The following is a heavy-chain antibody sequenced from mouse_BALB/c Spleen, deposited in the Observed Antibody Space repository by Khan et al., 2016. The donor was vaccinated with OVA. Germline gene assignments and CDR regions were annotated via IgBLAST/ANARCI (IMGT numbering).Heavy chain of an antibody. D-gene: IGHD2-14*01. CDR1: GDSITSGY. V-gene: IGHV3-8*02. Sequence: EVQLQESGPSLVKPSQTLSLTCSVTGDSITSGYWNWIRKFPGNKLEYMGYISSSDSTFYNPSLKRRISITRDTSKNQYYLQLNSVTTEDTATDDGARWSYRYDGYFDYWGQGTTLTVAS. CDR2: ISSSDST. J-gene: IGHJ2*01. CDR3: ARWSYRYDGYFDY.